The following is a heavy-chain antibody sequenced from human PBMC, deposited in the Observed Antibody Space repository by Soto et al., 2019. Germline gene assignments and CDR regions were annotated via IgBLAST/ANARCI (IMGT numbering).Heavy chain of an antibody. CDR2: ISAYNGNT. D-gene: IGHD3-16*01. CDR1: GYTFTSYG. J-gene: IGHJ6*02. V-gene: IGHV1-18*01. CDR3: ERVGGGGSRAYYSYGMDV. Sequence: QVQLVQSGSELKKPGASVKVSCKASGYTFTSYGISWVRQAPGQGLEWMGWISAYNGNTNYAQKLQGRVTMTTDTSTSTAYMELRSLRSDDTAVYYCERVGGGGSRAYYSYGMDVWGQGTTVTVSS.